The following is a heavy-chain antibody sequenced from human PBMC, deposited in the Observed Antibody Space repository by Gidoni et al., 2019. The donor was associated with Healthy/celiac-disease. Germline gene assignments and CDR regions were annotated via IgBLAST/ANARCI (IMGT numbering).Heavy chain of an antibody. J-gene: IGHJ4*02. V-gene: IGHV3-30*18. CDR2: ISYDGSNK. Sequence: QVQLVESGGGVVQPGRSLRLSCAASGFTFSTHGLPWVCQAPGKGLEWVAVISYDGSNKYYADSVKGRFTISRDNSKNTLYLQMNSLRAEDTAVYYCAKDGSPTYYDILTGYYWVGGPDYWGQGTLVTVSS. D-gene: IGHD3-9*01. CDR1: GFTFSTHG. CDR3: AKDGSPTYYDILTGYYWVGGPDY.